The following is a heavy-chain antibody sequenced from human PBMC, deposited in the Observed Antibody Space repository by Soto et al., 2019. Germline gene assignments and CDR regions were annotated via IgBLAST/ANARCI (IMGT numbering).Heavy chain of an antibody. D-gene: IGHD3-3*01. V-gene: IGHV1-69*06. CDR3: ARVNGYDFWSGYPYYFDY. Sequence: SVKVSCKASGGTFSSYAISWVRQAPGQGLEWMGGIIPIFGTANYAQKFQGRVTITADKSTSTAYMELSSLRSEDTAVYYCARVNGYDFWSGYPYYFDYWGQGTLVTVSS. CDR2: IIPIFGTA. CDR1: GGTFSSYA. J-gene: IGHJ4*02.